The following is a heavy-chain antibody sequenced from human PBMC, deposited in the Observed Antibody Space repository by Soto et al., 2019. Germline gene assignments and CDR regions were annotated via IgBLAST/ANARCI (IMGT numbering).Heavy chain of an antibody. Sequence: EVQLLESGGGLVQPGGSLRLSCAASRFTFRSYAMSWVRHAPGKGLEWVSAISGSGGSTYYADSVKGRFTISRDNSKNILYLQMNSLRAEDTAVYHCAKMGGDSPRYNFDSWGQGTLVTVSS. J-gene: IGHJ4*02. CDR1: RFTFRSYA. CDR3: AKMGGDSPRYNFDS. CDR2: ISGSGGST. V-gene: IGHV3-23*01. D-gene: IGHD4-17*01.